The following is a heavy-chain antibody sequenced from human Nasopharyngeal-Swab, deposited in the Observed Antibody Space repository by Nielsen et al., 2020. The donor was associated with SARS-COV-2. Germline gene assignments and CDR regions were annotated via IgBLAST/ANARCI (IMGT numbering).Heavy chain of an antibody. J-gene: IGHJ4*02. D-gene: IGHD6-19*01. CDR2: IYPGDFDP. V-gene: IGHV5-51*01. CDR1: GYSFTSYW. Sequence: GSLKISCKGSGYSFTSYWIGWVRQMPGKGLEWMGIIYPGDFDPRYSPSFQGQVTIPADKSISTAYLQWSSLKASDTAMYYCARHGVRGAGGWFYYFDYWGQGTLVTVSS. CDR3: ARHGVRGAGGWFYYFDY.